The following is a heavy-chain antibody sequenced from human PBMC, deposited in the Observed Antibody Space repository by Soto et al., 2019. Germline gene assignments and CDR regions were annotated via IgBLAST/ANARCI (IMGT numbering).Heavy chain of an antibody. CDR1: GFTFSSYT. V-gene: IGHV3-30-3*01. CDR3: ARAPAPDYGGVGDY. D-gene: IGHD4-17*01. Sequence: GGSLRLSCAASGFTFSSYTIHWVRQAPGKGLEWVAVISHDGSHKYYADSVKGRFTISRDNSKNTLYLQMNSLRAEDTAVYYCARAPAPDYGGVGDYWGQGTPVTVSS. CDR2: ISHDGSHK. J-gene: IGHJ4*02.